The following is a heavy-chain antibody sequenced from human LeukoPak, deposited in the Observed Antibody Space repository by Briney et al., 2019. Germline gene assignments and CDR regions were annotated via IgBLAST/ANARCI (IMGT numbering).Heavy chain of an antibody. V-gene: IGHV1-18*01. Sequence: ASVKVSCKTSGYRFITFGINWVRQAPGQGLEWMGWISAYNGNTNYAQKLQGRVTMTTDTSTSTAYMELRSLRSDDTAVYYCARAILSYGDYLDYWGQGTLVTVSS. CDR1: GYRFITFG. J-gene: IGHJ4*02. D-gene: IGHD4-17*01. CDR2: ISAYNGNT. CDR3: ARAILSYGDYLDY.